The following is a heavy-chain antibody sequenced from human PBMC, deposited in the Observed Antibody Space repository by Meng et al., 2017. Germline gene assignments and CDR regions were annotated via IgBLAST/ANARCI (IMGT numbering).Heavy chain of an antibody. Sequence: QLQESGPGRVKPSQTLSLTCTVSGGSISSGGYYWSWIRQHPGKGLEWIGYIYYSGSTYYNPSLKSRVTISVDTSKNQFSLKLSSVTAADTAVYYCARCADYGDYEEYYFDYWGQGTLVTVSS. D-gene: IGHD4-17*01. J-gene: IGHJ4*02. CDR3: ARCADYGDYEEYYFDY. CDR1: GGSISSGGYY. V-gene: IGHV4-31*03. CDR2: IYYSGST.